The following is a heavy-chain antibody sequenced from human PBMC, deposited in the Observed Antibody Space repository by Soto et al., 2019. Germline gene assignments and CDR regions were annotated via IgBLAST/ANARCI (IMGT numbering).Heavy chain of an antibody. CDR2: ISYDGSNK. V-gene: IGHV3-30-3*01. Sequence: QVQLVESGGGVVQPGRSLRLSCAASGFTFSSYAMHWVRQAPGKGLEWVAVISYDGSNKYYADSVKGRFTISRDNSKNTLYLQMNSLRAEDTAVYYCARDRELSMDVWGQGTTVTVSS. D-gene: IGHD1-26*01. J-gene: IGHJ6*02. CDR3: ARDRELSMDV. CDR1: GFTFSSYA.